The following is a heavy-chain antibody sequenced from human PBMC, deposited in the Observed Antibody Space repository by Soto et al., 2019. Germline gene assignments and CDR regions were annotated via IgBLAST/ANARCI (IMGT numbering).Heavy chain of an antibody. Sequence: GGSLRLSCAASGFTFDDYAMHWVRQAPGKGLEWVSGISWNSGSIGYADSVKGRFTISRDNAKNSLYLQMNSLRAEDTALYYCAKDGLKYYDFWSGPNDAFDIWGQGTMVTVSS. D-gene: IGHD3-3*01. CDR1: GFTFDDYA. J-gene: IGHJ3*02. CDR2: ISWNSGSI. V-gene: IGHV3-9*01. CDR3: AKDGLKYYDFWSGPNDAFDI.